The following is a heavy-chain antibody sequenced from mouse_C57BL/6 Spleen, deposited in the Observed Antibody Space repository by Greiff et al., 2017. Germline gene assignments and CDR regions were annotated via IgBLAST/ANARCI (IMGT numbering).Heavy chain of an antibody. CDR3: TTYYSNAGYFDV. CDR2: IDPENGDT. D-gene: IGHD2-5*01. CDR1: GFNIKDDY. Sequence: EVQLQQSGAELVRPGASVKLSCTASGFNIKDDYMHWVKQRPEQGLEWIGWIDPENGDTEYASKFQGKATITADTSSNTAYLQLSSLTSEDTAVYYCTTYYSNAGYFDVWGTGTTVTVSS. J-gene: IGHJ1*03. V-gene: IGHV14-4*01.